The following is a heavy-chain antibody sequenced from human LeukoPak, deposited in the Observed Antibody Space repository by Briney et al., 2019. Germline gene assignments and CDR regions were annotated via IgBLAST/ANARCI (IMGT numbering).Heavy chain of an antibody. V-gene: IGHV3-7*01. CDR3: ARDVMITFGGVIVMYYFDY. CDR1: GFTFSIYW. J-gene: IGHJ4*02. Sequence: PGGSLRLSCAASGFTFSIYWMSWVRQAPGKGLEWVANIKQDGSEKYYVDSVKGRFTISRDNAKNSLYLQMNSLRAEDTAVYYCARDVMITFGGVIVMYYFDYWGQGTLVTVSS. D-gene: IGHD3-16*02. CDR2: IKQDGSEK.